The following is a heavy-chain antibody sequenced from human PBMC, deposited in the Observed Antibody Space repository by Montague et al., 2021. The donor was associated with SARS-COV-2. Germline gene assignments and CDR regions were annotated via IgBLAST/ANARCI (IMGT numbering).Heavy chain of an antibody. Sequence: SLRLSCAASGFTFSAYTIHWVRLAPGKGLEWVALISHDGSNKYYADSVKGRFTISRANSKNTLYVQMNSLRAEDTAVYYCARERAITMVRGVIRPTKWFDPWGQGTLVTFSS. D-gene: IGHD3-10*01. J-gene: IGHJ5*02. CDR3: ARERAITMVRGVIRPTKWFDP. CDR1: GFTFSAYT. CDR2: ISHDGSNK. V-gene: IGHV3-30*04.